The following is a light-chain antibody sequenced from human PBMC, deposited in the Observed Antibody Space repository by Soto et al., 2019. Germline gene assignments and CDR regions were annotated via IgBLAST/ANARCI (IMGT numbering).Light chain of an antibody. J-gene: IGKJ4*01. V-gene: IGKV1-5*03. CDR1: QSISSW. Sequence: DIQMTQSPSTLSASVGDRVTITCRASQSISSWLAWYQQKPWKAPKLLIYKPSSLESGVPSRFSGSGSGTEFTLTISSLQPDDFATYYCQQYNSYSPLTFGGGTKVEIK. CDR2: KPS. CDR3: QQYNSYSPLT.